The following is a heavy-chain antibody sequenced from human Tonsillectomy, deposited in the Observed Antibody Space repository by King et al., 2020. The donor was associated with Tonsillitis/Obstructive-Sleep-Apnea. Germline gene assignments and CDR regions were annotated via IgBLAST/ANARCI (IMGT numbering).Heavy chain of an antibody. D-gene: IGHD4-17*01. CDR2: IKSKTDGGTT. V-gene: IGHV3-15*07. CDR1: GFTFKDAC. Sequence: VQLVESGGGLVEPGGSLTLSCTASGFTFKDACMNWVRQAPGQGLEWVGRIKSKTDGGTTNYAAPVKGRFTISRDDSNNTLFLLMNSLKTEDTAVYYCTLEPATTVTHWGQGTRVTGPS. J-gene: IGHJ4*02. CDR3: TLEPATTVTH.